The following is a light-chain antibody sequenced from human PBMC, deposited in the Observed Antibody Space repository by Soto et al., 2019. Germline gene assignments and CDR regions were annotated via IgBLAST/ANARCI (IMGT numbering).Light chain of an antibody. CDR3: QQRNNWTLT. CDR1: QSVISNY. V-gene: IGKV3D-20*02. CDR2: GAS. Sequence: EIVLTQSAGTLPLSPGERATLSCRASQSVISNYLAWYQQKPGQAPRLLIYGASSRATGIPDRFSGIGSGTDFTLTISSLETEDFAVYDCQQRNNWTLTFGGGTKVDIK. J-gene: IGKJ4*02.